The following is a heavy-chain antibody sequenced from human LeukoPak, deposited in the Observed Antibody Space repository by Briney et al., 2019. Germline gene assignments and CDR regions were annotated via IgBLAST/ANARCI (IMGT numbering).Heavy chain of an antibody. CDR1: GGTFSSYA. Sequence: SVKVSCKASGGTFSSYAISWVRQAPGQGLEWMGRIIPIFGTANYEQKFQGRVTITTDESTSTAYMELSSLRSEDTAVYYCAIPRRGSYGPFDYWGQGTLVTVSS. CDR3: AIPRRGSYGPFDY. J-gene: IGHJ4*02. CDR2: IIPIFGTA. V-gene: IGHV1-69*05. D-gene: IGHD3-16*01.